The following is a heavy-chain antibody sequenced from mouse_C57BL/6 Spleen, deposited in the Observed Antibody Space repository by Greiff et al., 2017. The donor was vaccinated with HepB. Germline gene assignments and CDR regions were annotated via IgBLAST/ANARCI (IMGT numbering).Heavy chain of an antibody. J-gene: IGHJ2*01. CDR1: GYTFTSYT. V-gene: IGHV1-4*01. D-gene: IGHD3-2*01. CDR3: ERGDSFTRFDY. CDR2: INPSSGYT. Sequence: QVQLQQSGAELARPGASVKMSCKASGYTFTSYTMHWVKQRPGQGLEWIGYINPSSGYTKYNQKFKDKATLTADKSSSTAYMQLSSLTSEDSAVYYCERGDSFTRFDYWGQGTTLTVSS.